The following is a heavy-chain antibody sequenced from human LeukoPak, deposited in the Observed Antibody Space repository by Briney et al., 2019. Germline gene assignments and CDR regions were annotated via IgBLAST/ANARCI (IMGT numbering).Heavy chain of an antibody. CDR2: IKTDASEK. CDR3: ATYSTRNAREFQS. J-gene: IGHJ1*01. CDR1: GFIFSNCW. D-gene: IGHD4-11*01. V-gene: IGHV3-7*01. Sequence: GGSLRLSCETAGFIFSNCWMTWVRQAPGKGLEWVANIKTDASEKYYADSVKGRFTISRDNAKMSLYLQMNSLRVEDTAVYYCATYSTRNAREFQSWGQGTLVTVSS.